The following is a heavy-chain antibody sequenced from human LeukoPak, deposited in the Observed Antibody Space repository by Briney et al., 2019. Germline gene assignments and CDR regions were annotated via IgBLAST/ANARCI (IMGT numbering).Heavy chain of an antibody. Sequence: ASVKVSCKASGYTFTGYYIHWVRQAPGQGLEWMGWINPNNGGTNYAQNFQGRVTMTTDTSITTAYMDLRRLTSDDTALYYCARGGLDVMNTGLWKPLEYWGQGTPVTVSS. V-gene: IGHV1-2*02. CDR1: GYTFTGYY. J-gene: IGHJ4*02. CDR2: INPNNGGT. D-gene: IGHD5-18*01. CDR3: ARGGLDVMNTGLWKPLEY.